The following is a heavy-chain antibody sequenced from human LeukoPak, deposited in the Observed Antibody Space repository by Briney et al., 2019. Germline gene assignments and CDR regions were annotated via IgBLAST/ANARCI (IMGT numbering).Heavy chain of an antibody. V-gene: IGHV1-8*01. D-gene: IGHD3-10*01. J-gene: IGHJ4*02. CDR2: MNPNSGNT. CDR3: ARIEAMVRGVMSLGY. Sequence: ASVQVSCKASGYTFTSYDINWVGQATGQGLEWMGWMNPNSGNTGYAQKFQGRVTMTRNTSISTAYMELSSLRSEDTAVYYCARIEAMVRGVMSLGYWGQGTLVTVSS. CDR1: GYTFTSYD.